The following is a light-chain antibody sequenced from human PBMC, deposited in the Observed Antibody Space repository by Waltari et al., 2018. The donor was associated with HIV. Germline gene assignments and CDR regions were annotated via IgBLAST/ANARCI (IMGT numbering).Light chain of an antibody. J-gene: IGLJ2*01. Sequence: QSALTQPASVSGSPGQSITISCTGTSSDVGGYNYVSWFHHHPGSAPHLSIYEVSDRPSGTSNRFSGSMAGNTASLTMSGLKAEDEADYYCSSYNSSGTILFGGGTKLTVL. V-gene: IGLV2-14*01. CDR2: EVS. CDR3: SSYNSSGTIL. CDR1: SSDVGGYNY.